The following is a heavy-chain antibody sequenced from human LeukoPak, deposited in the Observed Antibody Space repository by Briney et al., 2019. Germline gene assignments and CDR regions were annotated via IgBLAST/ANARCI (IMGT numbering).Heavy chain of an antibody. CDR2: IYYSGST. Sequence: SETLSLTCTVSGGSISSYYWSWIRQPPGKGLEWIGYIYYSGSTNYNPSLKSRVTISVDTSKNQFSLKLSSVTAADTAMYYCARGLAVTDYWGQGTLVTVSS. D-gene: IGHD2-15*01. J-gene: IGHJ4*02. V-gene: IGHV4-59*01. CDR1: GGSISSYY. CDR3: ARGLAVTDY.